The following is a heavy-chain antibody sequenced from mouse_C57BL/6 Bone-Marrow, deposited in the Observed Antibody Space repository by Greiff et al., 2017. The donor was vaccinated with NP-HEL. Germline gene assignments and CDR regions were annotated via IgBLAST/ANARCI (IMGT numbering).Heavy chain of an antibody. D-gene: IGHD1-1*01. CDR3: ARDYYGSSYWYFDV. CDR2: INPGSGGT. Sequence: VKLQQSGAELVRPGTSVKVSCKASGYAFTNYLIEWVKQRPGQGLEWIGVINPGSGGTNYNEKFKGKATLTADKSSSTAYMQLSSLTSEDSAVYFCARDYYGSSYWYFDVWGTGTTVTVSS. CDR1: GYAFTNYL. J-gene: IGHJ1*03. V-gene: IGHV1-54*01.